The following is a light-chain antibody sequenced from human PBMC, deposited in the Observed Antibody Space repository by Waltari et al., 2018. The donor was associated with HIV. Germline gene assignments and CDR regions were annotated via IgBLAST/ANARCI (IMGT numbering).Light chain of an antibody. V-gene: IGLV6-57*03. CDR1: CGTIASNF. Sequence: NFMLTQPHSVSESPGKTVTISCTRSCGTIASNFVQSYQHRPGSAPIIVIFEDNERPSGVPDRFSGSIDSSSNSASLTISGLKTADEADYYCQSSDSVIAVFGGGTKLTVL. CDR2: EDN. J-gene: IGLJ3*02. CDR3: QSSDSVIAV.